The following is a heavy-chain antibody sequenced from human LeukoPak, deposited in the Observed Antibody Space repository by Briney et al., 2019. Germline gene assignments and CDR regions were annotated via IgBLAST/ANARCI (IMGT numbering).Heavy chain of an antibody. CDR1: GYTFTGYY. D-gene: IGHD6-6*01. Sequence: GASVKVSCKASGYTFTGYYMHWVRQAPGQGLEWMGWINPNSGGTNYAQKFQGRVTMTRDTSISTAYMELSRLRSDDTAVYYCARDFLLSIAARPYNWFDPWGQGNLVTVSS. CDR3: ARDFLLSIAARPYNWFDP. V-gene: IGHV1-2*02. CDR2: INPNSGGT. J-gene: IGHJ5*02.